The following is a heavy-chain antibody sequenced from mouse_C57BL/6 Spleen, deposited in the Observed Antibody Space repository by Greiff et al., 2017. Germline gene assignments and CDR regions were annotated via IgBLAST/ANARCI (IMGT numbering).Heavy chain of an antibody. J-gene: IGHJ2*01. V-gene: IGHV1-42*01. D-gene: IGHD2-4*01. CDR1: GYSFTGYY. CDR2: INPSTGGT. CDR3: ARSGDYDDDY. Sequence: VQLKESGPELVKPGASVKISCTASGYSFTGYYMNWVKQSPEKSLEWIGEINPSTGGTTYNQKFKAKATLTVDKSSSTAYVQLKSLTSEDSAVYYCARSGDYDDDYWGQGTTLTVSS.